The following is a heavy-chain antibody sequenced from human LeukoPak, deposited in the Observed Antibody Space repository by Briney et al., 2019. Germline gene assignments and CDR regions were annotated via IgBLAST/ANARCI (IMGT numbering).Heavy chain of an antibody. J-gene: IGHJ4*02. CDR2: ISSSNSYI. CDR1: GFTFSSYS. CDR3: ARDPPTYYDFWSGYSC. D-gene: IGHD3-3*01. Sequence: GGSLRLFCAASGFTFSSYSMNWVRQAPGKGLEWVSSISSSNSYIYYADSVKGRFTISRDNAKNSLYLQMNSLRAEDTAVYYCARDPPTYYDFWSGYSCWGQGTLVTVSS. V-gene: IGHV3-21*06.